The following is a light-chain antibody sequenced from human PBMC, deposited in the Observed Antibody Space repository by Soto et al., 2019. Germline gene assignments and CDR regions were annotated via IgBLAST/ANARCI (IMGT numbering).Light chain of an antibody. CDR2: GAS. J-gene: IGKJ5*01. CDR3: QQYNNWPIT. CDR1: QNILSN. V-gene: IGKV3-15*01. Sequence: IVLTQSQVTLSVSPGEGAALSCLASQNILSNLAWYQQKPGQAPRLLIYGASTRATGIPARFSGSGSGTEFTLTISSLQSEDFEIYYCQQYNNWPITFGQGTRLEIK.